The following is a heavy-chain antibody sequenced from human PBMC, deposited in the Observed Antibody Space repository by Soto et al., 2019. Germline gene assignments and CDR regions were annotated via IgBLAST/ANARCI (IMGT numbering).Heavy chain of an antibody. D-gene: IGHD3-22*01. V-gene: IGHV6-1*01. J-gene: IGHJ3*02. CDR2: TYYRSKWYN. CDR1: GDSVSSNSSA. Sequence: SQTLSLTFAISGDSVSSNSSAWNCIRQSPSRGLEWLGRTYYRSKWYNDYAVSVKSRITINPDTSKNQFSLQLNSVTPEDTAVYYCARDEGYYDSSGYRGGAFDIWGQGTMVTVSS. CDR3: ARDEGYYDSSGYRGGAFDI.